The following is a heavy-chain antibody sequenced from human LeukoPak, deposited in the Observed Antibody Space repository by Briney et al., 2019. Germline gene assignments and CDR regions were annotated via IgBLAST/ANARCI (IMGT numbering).Heavy chain of an antibody. V-gene: IGHV3-7*03. D-gene: IGHD3-16*01. J-gene: IGHJ4*02. CDR1: GFTFSSYW. CDR2: IKQDGSEK. CDR3: ARDIRVGWLPPEYDGNDY. Sequence: GGSLRLSCAASGFTFSSYWMSWVRQAPGKGLEWVANIKQDGSEKYYVDSVKGRFTISRDNAKNSLYLQMNSLRAEDTAVYYCARDIRVGWLPPEYDGNDYWGQGTLVTVSS.